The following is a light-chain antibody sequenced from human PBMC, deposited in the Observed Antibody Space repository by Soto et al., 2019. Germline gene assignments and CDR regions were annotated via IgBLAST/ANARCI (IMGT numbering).Light chain of an antibody. CDR1: QSISSW. CDR2: KAS. J-gene: IGKJ1*01. Sequence: DMQVTQSPSTLSASVGDRVTITCRASQSISSWLAWYQQKPGKAPKLLIYKASTVQSGVPSRFSGSGYGTEFTLAISSLQADDSVTYYCQQYNDNWTFGQGTKV. V-gene: IGKV1-5*03. CDR3: QQYNDNWT.